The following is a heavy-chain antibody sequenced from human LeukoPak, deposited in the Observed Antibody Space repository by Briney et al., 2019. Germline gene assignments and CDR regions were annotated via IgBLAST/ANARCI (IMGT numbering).Heavy chain of an antibody. CDR3: ARAYSERYGLGYYYMDV. J-gene: IGHJ6*03. V-gene: IGHV3-21*01. CDR2: ISSSSYI. CDR1: GFTFSTYS. D-gene: IGHD1-26*01. Sequence: GGSLRLSCAASGFTFSTYSMNWVRQAPGKGLEWVSSISSSSYIYYADSVKGRFTISRDNAKKSVYLQMNSLRAEDTAVYYCARAYSERYGLGYYYMDVWGKGTTVTVSS.